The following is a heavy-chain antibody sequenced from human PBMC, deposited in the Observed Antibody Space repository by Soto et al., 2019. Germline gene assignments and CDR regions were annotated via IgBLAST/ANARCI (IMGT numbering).Heavy chain of an antibody. V-gene: IGHV3-30*03. CDR2: ISFDGSNK. CDR1: GFPFTTYG. CDR3: GGGQYYFDY. J-gene: IGHJ4*02. Sequence: QVQLVESGGGVVQPGSSLRLSCVASGFPFTTYGMHWVREGPCKGLEWVAVISFDGSNKYYADSVKGRFTISRDNSKNTLFLQMNSLRPADTALYYCGGGQYYFDYRCQGTLVTVSS. D-gene: IGHD3-10*01.